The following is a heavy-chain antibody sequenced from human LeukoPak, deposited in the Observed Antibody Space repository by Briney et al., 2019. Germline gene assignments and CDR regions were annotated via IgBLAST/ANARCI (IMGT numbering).Heavy chain of an antibody. CDR3: GRSGGEQWLGNWLDP. CDR2: TYYRCKWYN. V-gene: IGHV6-1*01. Sequence: SQALSLTCVISGDSVSGNSVPWKWLRQSPARDGVWLGKTYYRCKWYNDYAVTVKGRITTNPETSKNQFSLQLNSVTPEDTAVYYCGRSGGEQWLGNWLDPWGQGTLVTVSS. CDR1: GDSVSGNSVP. D-gene: IGHD6-19*01. J-gene: IGHJ5*02.